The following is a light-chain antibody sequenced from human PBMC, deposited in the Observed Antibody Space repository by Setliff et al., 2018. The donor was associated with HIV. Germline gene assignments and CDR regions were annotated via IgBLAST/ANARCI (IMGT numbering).Light chain of an antibody. V-gene: IGLV2-14*01. CDR2: DVT. Sequence: QSVLTQPASVSGSPGQSITISCTGTSDDIGGYQYVSWYQHHPGKAPKLMIYDVTARPSGVSNRFSASKSGNTASLTISRLQAEDEADYYCSSYSSSSTLVVFGGGTKVTV. CDR3: SSYSSSSTLVV. CDR1: SDDIGGYQY. J-gene: IGLJ2*01.